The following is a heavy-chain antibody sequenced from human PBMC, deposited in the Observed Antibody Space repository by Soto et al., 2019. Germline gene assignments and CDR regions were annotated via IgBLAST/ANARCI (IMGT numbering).Heavy chain of an antibody. CDR2: ISGSGGST. Sequence: VQLVESGGGVVQPGRSLRLSCAASGFTFSSYAMHWVRQAPGKGLEWVSAISGSGGSTYYADSVKGRFTISRDNSKNTLYLQMNSLRAEDTAVYYCANDDYYDSSGYADYWGQGTLVTVSS. J-gene: IGHJ4*02. CDR1: GFTFSSYA. CDR3: ANDDYYDSSGYADY. V-gene: IGHV3-23*04. D-gene: IGHD3-22*01.